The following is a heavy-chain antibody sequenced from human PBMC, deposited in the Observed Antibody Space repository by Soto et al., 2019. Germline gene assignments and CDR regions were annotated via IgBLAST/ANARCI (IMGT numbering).Heavy chain of an antibody. CDR3: AKDGGYCSGGSCPDDYYYYGMDV. D-gene: IGHD2-15*01. CDR2: ISGSGGST. J-gene: IGHJ6*02. V-gene: IGHV3-23*01. CDR1: GFTFSSYA. Sequence: GGSLRLSCAASGFTFSSYAMSWVRQAPGKGLEWVSAISGSGGSTYYADSVKGRFTISRDNSKNTLYLQMNSLRAEDTAVYYCAKDGGYCSGGSCPDDYYYYGMDVWGQGTTVTVSS.